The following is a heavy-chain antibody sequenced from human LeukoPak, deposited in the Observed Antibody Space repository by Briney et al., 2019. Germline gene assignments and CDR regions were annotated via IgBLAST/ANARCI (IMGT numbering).Heavy chain of an antibody. J-gene: IGHJ4*02. V-gene: IGHV4-4*09. D-gene: IGHD6-13*01. CDR1: GGSISSYY. Sequence: SETLSLTCTASGGSISSYYWSWIRQPPGKGLEWIGYIYTSGSTNYNPSLKSRVTISVDTSKNQFSLKLSSVTAADTAVYYCASISSRSGTSWDYWGQGTLVTVSS. CDR3: ASISSRSGTSWDY. CDR2: IYTSGST.